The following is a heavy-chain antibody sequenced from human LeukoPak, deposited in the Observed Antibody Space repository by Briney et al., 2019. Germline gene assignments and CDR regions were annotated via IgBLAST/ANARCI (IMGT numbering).Heavy chain of an antibody. D-gene: IGHD2-2*01. J-gene: IGHJ5*02. V-gene: IGHV5-51*01. CDR2: ISVGDSDT. CDR3: ARGGDLFCTTTSCYPSWFDP. Sequence: GESLKISCKSSGYSFTSYWIGWVRQMPGKGLEWMGIISVGDSDTRYSPSFQGQVTISADKSISTAYLQWGSLKASDTAMYYCARGGDLFCTTTSCYPSWFDPWGQGTLVTVSS. CDR1: GYSFTSYW.